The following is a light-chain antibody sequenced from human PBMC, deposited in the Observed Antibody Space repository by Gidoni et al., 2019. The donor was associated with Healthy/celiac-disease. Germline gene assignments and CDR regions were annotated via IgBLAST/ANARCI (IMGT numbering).Light chain of an antibody. CDR3: QQSYSTPYT. V-gene: IGKV1-39*01. CDR1: QSISSY. J-gene: IGKJ2*01. Sequence: DLQMTQSPSSLSASGGDRVTITCRASQSISSYLNWYQQKPGKAPKLLIYAASSLQSGVPSRFSGSGSGTDFTLTISSLQPEDFATYYCQQSYSTPYTFXQXTKLEIK. CDR2: AAS.